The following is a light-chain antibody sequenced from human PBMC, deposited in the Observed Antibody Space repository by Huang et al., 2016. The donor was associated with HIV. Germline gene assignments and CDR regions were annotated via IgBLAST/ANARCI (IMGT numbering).Light chain of an antibody. CDR3: QQYYTTPYT. CDR2: WAS. Sequence: DIVMTQSPHSLAVSLGEGATIKCKSSQSVLYTSNNTNYVGWYQQKPRQPPKLLIYWASTRQSGVPYRFSGSGSGTDFTLTISRLQAEDVAVYYCQQYYTTPYTFGQGTSLEIK. V-gene: IGKV4-1*01. J-gene: IGKJ2*01. CDR1: QSVLYTSNNTNY.